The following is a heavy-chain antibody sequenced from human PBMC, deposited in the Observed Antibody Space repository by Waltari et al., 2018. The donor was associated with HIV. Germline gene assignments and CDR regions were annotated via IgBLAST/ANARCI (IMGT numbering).Heavy chain of an antibody. CDR2: LSSSKVG. V-gene: IGHV4-39*01. D-gene: IGHD3-10*01. Sequence: QVQLKESGPGLVKPSETLSLTCTISGDSISTSSFYWGWIRQPPGKGLEWIGILSSSKVGYYNPSLKSRVSMSEDTSKNIISLTLRSVTAADAAVYFCARLGSGTYFSTRIDYWGQGIVVTVSS. J-gene: IGHJ4*02. CDR1: GDSISTSSFY. CDR3: ARLGSGTYFSTRIDY.